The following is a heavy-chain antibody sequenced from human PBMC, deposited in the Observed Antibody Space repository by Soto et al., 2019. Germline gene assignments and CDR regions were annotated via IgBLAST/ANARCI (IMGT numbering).Heavy chain of an antibody. CDR2: IIPIFGTA. Sequence: QVQLVQSGAEVKKPGSSVKVSCKASGGTFSSYAISWVRQAPGQGLEWMGGIIPIFGTANYAQKFQGRVTITADESTSPAYRELRSLRSEDTAVYYCARDGSGFLSRWFDPWGQGTLVTVSS. J-gene: IGHJ5*02. D-gene: IGHD5-18*01. CDR3: ARDGSGFLSRWFDP. V-gene: IGHV1-69*12. CDR1: GGTFSSYA.